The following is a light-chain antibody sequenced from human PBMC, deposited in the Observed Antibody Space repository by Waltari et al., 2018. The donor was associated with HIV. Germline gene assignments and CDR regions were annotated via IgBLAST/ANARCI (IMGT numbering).Light chain of an antibody. CDR2: EVT. Sequence: QSALTQPASVSGSPGQSVIISCTGSTSDIAYYNYVSWYQQQSGKAPKALIYEVTNRHSGISSLFSGSKSGNAAYLTISGLQTDDEGDYFCSSYTKSGIVVFGGGT. V-gene: IGLV2-14*01. CDR1: TSDIAYYNY. J-gene: IGLJ2*01. CDR3: SSYTKSGIVV.